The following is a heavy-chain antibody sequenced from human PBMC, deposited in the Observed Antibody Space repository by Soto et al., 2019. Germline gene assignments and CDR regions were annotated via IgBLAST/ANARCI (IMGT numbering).Heavy chain of an antibody. J-gene: IGHJ3*02. CDR1: GYTFDNYA. Sequence: QVRLVQSGAQVKKPGASVKVSCKAPGYTFDNYALHWVRQAPGRGFEWLGWIHEGNGYTRYSQSFQGRVTITRDTSASTVHMDLSSVRSEDTAVYYCARVQYSGYDFKLAFDIWGQGTMVTVSS. V-gene: IGHV1-3*01. CDR3: ARVQYSGYDFKLAFDI. CDR2: IHEGNGYT. D-gene: IGHD5-12*01.